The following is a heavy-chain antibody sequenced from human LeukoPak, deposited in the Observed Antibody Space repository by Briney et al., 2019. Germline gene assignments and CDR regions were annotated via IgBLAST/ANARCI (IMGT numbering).Heavy chain of an antibody. D-gene: IGHD6-6*01. CDR3: ARGRIAARPYYYYGMDV. CDR1: GFTFSSYA. CDR2: INHSGST. J-gene: IGHJ6*02. Sequence: GSLRLSCAASGFTFSSYAMSWVRQAPGKGLEWIGEINHSGSTNYNPSLKSRVTISVDTSKNQFSLKLSSVTAADTAVYYCARGRIAARPYYYYGMDVWGQGTTVTVSS. V-gene: IGHV4-34*01.